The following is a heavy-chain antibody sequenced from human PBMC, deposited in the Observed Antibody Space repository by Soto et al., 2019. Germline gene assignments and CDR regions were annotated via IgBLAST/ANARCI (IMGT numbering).Heavy chain of an antibody. D-gene: IGHD6-19*01. CDR2: FDPEDGET. Sequence: GASVKVSCKVSGYTLTELSMHWVRQAPGKGLEWMGGFDPEDGETIYAQKFQGRVTMTEDTSTDTAYMELSSLRSEDTAVYYCATAAGLWAAVAGTENWFDPWGQGTLVTVSS. CDR1: GYTLTELS. V-gene: IGHV1-24*01. J-gene: IGHJ5*02. CDR3: ATAAGLWAAVAGTENWFDP.